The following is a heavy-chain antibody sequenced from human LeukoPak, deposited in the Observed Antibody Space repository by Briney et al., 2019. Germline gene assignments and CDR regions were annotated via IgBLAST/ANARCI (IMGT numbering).Heavy chain of an antibody. Sequence: KPSETLSLTCAVSGGSISSVGYLWSWIRQPPGKGLEWIGYIYYSGSTYYNPSLKSRVTISVDTSKNQFSLKLSSVTAADTAVYYCARVYYYDSSGYYGPGNDAFDIWGQGTMVTVSS. CDR3: ARVYYYDSSGYYGPGNDAFDI. J-gene: IGHJ3*02. D-gene: IGHD3-22*01. CDR1: GGSISSVGYL. V-gene: IGHV4-30-4*07. CDR2: IYYSGST.